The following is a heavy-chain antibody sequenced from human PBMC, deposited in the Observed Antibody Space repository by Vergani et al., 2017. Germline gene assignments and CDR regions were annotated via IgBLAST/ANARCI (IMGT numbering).Heavy chain of an antibody. V-gene: IGHV4-34*01. Sequence: QVQLQQWGAGLLKPSETLSLTCAVYGGSFSGYYWSWIRQPPGKGLEWIGEINHSGSTNNNPSLKSRVTISVDTSKNQFSLKLSSVTAADTAVYYCARKGGIAARTTRFDPWGQGTLVTVSS. CDR1: GGSFSGYY. CDR3: ARKGGIAARTTRFDP. J-gene: IGHJ5*02. D-gene: IGHD6-6*01. CDR2: INHSGST.